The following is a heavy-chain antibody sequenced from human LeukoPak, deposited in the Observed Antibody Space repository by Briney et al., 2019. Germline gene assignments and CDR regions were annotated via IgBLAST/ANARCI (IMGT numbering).Heavy chain of an antibody. CDR2: ISYDGSNK. Sequence: GGSLRLSCAASGFTFSSYGMHWVRQAPGKGLEWVAVISYDGSNKYYADSVKGRFTISRDNYKNTLYLQMNSLRAEDTAVYYCAKLLGWELDYWGQGTLVTVSS. V-gene: IGHV3-30*18. D-gene: IGHD1-26*01. J-gene: IGHJ4*02. CDR3: AKLLGWELDY. CDR1: GFTFSSYG.